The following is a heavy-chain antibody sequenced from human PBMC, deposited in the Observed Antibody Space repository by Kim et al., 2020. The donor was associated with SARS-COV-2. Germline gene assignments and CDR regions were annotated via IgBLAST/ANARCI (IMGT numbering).Heavy chain of an antibody. CDR1: GYIFTNYA. J-gene: IGHJ4*02. CDR2: INGASGDT. CDR3: VIEPSGSYYGRPFDL. D-gene: IGHD3-10*01. V-gene: IGHV1-3*01. Sequence: ASVKVSCKASGYIFTNYAVHWVRQAPGQRLEWMGWINGASGDTQFSQNLQGRVTITRDTSASTAYMELNSLTSADTAVYYCVIEPSGSYYGRPFDLWGQG.